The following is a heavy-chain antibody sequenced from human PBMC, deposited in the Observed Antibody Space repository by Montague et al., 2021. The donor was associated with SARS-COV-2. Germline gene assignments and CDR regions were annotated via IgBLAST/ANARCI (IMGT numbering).Heavy chain of an antibody. Sequence: QSGAEVKKPGESLRISCKVSGYIFISHWITWVRQMPGKGLEWVGXIDPSDSYTNYSPSFQGHVSISVDKSISTAYLQWSSLKASDTAMYYCARRGRPYSGYTTGYFDYWGQGTLVTVSS. J-gene: IGHJ4*02. D-gene: IGHD5-12*01. CDR2: IDPSDSYT. CDR1: GYIFISHW. CDR3: ARRGRPYSGYTTGYFDY. V-gene: IGHV5-10-1*01.